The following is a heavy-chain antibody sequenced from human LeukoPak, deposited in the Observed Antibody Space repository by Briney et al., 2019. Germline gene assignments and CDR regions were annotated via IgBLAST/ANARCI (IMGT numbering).Heavy chain of an antibody. CDR2: IDHSGSS. CDR3: ARGLEDRISIFGVVKFYYFDF. D-gene: IGHD3-3*01. J-gene: IGHJ4*02. CDR1: GGSFSNYY. Sequence: PSETLPLTCAVYGGSFSNYYWTWIRQPPGKGLEWIGEIDHSGSSHYNPSLKSRVTISVDTSKNQLSLKLSSVTAADTAVYYCARGLEDRISIFGVVKFYYFDFWGQGTLVTVSS. V-gene: IGHV4-34*01.